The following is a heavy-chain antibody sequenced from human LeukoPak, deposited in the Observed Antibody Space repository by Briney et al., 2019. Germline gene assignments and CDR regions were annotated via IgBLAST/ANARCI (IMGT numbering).Heavy chain of an antibody. D-gene: IGHD2-15*01. CDR2: ISGSGGST. J-gene: IGHJ4*02. CDR1: GFTFSSYA. Sequence: PGGSLRLSCAASGFTFSSYAKSWVRQAPGKGLEWVSAISGSGGSTYYADFVKGRFTISRDNAKNSLYPQMNSLRAEDTAVYYCAAYCSGGSCYSREFDYWGQGTLVTVSS. CDR3: AAYCSGGSCYSREFDY. V-gene: IGHV3-23*01.